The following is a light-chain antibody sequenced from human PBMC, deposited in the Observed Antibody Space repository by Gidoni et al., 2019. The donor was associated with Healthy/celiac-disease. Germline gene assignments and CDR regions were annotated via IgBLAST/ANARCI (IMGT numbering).Light chain of an antibody. CDR1: QSISSY. J-gene: IGKJ3*01. CDR3: QQSYSTFFT. CDR2: AAS. V-gene: IGKV1-39*01. Sequence: GDRVTITCRASQSISSYLNWYQQKPGKAPKLLIYAASSLQSGVPSRFSGSGSGTDFTLTISSLQPEDFATYYCQQSYSTFFTFGPGTKVDIK.